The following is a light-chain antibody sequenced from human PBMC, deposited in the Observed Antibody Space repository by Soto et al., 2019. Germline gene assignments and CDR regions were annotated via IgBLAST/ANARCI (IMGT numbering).Light chain of an antibody. CDR1: QSVSNY. CDR2: DAS. Sequence: EIVLTQSPATLSLSPGERATLSCRASQSVSNYLAWYQQKPGQAPRLLLYDASNRATGIPARFSGSGSGKDFTLTISSLEPEDFAVYYCQQRSNWPLTFGGGTKVEIX. CDR3: QQRSNWPLT. V-gene: IGKV3-11*01. J-gene: IGKJ4*01.